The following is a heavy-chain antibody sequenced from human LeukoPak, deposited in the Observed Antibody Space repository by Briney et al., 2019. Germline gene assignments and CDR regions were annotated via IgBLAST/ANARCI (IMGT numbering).Heavy chain of an antibody. J-gene: IGHJ3*02. V-gene: IGHV4-4*07. CDR1: GGSISNDY. D-gene: IGHD4-17*01. Sequence: SETLSLTCTVSGGSISNDYWSWIRQPPGKGLDWIGRIYTSGSTNYNPSLKSRVTMSVDTSKNQFSLKLSSVTAADTAVYYCAREPMTTVTPGAFDIWGQGTMVTVSS. CDR3: AREPMTTVTPGAFDI. CDR2: IYTSGST.